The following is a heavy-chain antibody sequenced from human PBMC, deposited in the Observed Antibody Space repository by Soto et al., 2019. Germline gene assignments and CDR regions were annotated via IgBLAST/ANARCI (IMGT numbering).Heavy chain of an antibody. J-gene: IGHJ3*02. D-gene: IGHD2-15*01. CDR2: ISSSSNYI. CDR3: ARLYCSGGSCYSGDAFDI. Sequence: GALRLSCSAPGFTLRSHSMNWGRPAPGEGVEWVSSISSSSNYIYYADSVKGRFTISRDNAKNSLYLHMNSLRAEDTAVYYCARLYCSGGSCYSGDAFDIWGQGTMVTVSS. CDR1: GFTLRSHS. V-gene: IGHV3-21*01.